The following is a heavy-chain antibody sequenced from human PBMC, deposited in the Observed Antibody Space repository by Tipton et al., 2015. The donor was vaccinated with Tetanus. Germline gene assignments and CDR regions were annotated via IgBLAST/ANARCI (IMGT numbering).Heavy chain of an antibody. CDR1: GGSLSSGTFY. CDR3: ARDGGNYFYYGMNV. J-gene: IGHJ6*02. V-gene: IGHV4-31*03. Sequence: TLSLTCTVSGGSLSSGTFYWDWIRQPPGKGLEWIGYIYSPGTTSYAPSLRGRATISFDSVKNHFSLSLSSVTAADTAMYYCARDGGNYFYYGMNVWGQGAAVTVSS. CDR2: IYSPGTT.